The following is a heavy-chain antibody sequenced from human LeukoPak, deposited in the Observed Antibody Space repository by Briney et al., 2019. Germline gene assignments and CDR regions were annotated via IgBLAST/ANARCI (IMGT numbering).Heavy chain of an antibody. Sequence: GTSLTLSCAASAFTFSSYVMHWVRQAPGKGLEWVAVIWYSGSSKYYADSVRGRLTVSRDNFNNTLYLQMTSLRTDDTAVYYCARVVEQRGFDSWGPGTLVTVSS. J-gene: IGHJ4*02. CDR3: ARVVEQRGFDS. D-gene: IGHD1/OR15-1a*01. CDR1: AFTFSSYV. V-gene: IGHV3-33*01. CDR2: IWYSGSSK.